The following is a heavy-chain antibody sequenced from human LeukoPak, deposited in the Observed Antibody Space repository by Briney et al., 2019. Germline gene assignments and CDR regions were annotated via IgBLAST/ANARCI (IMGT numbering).Heavy chain of an antibody. CDR3: ARDSNPQSSGYYFDAFDM. CDR2: IRRDGSVE. D-gene: IGHD3-22*01. J-gene: IGHJ3*02. Sequence: PGGSLRLSCAVSGFTFSSYWMTWVRQAPGKGLEWVANIRRDGSVEYYVDSVKGRFTISRDNTKNSLYLQMNSLRAEDTAVYYCARDSNPQSSGYYFDAFDMWGQGTMVTVSS. V-gene: IGHV3-7*01. CDR1: GFTFSSYW.